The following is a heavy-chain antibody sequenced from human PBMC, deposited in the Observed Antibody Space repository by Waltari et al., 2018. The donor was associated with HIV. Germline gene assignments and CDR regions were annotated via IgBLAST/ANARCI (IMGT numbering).Heavy chain of an antibody. CDR2: VYYSGSS. D-gene: IGHD3-3*01. Sequence: SGGSFSTSSYYWGWIRQPPGKGLEWIGSVYYSGSSYYNPSLKSRVTISVDTSKNQFSLKLSSVIAADTAVYYCVAGYYGRGDYWGQGTLVTVSS. V-gene: IGHV4-39*01. CDR1: GGSFSTSSYY. CDR3: VAGYYGRGDY. J-gene: IGHJ4*02.